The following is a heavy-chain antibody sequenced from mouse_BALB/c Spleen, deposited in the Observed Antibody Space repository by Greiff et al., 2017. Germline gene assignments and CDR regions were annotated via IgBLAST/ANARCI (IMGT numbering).Heavy chain of an antibody. J-gene: IGHJ1*01. CDR3: AGYGSSYVRYFGV. V-gene: IGHV1-4*02. CDR1: GYTFTSYT. Sequence: VQLQQSAAELARPGASVKMSCKASGYTFTSYTMHWVNQRPGQGLEWIGYINPSSGYTEYNQKFKDKTTLTADKSSSTAYMQLSSLTSEDSAVYYCAGYGSSYVRYFGVWGAGTTVTVSS. D-gene: IGHD1-1*01. CDR2: INPSSGYT.